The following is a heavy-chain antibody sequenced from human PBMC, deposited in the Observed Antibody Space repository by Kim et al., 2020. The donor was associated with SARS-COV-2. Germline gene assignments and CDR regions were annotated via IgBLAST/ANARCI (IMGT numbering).Heavy chain of an antibody. CDR2: IIPIFGTA. D-gene: IGHD3-10*01. Sequence: SVKVSCKASGGTFSSYAISWVRQAPGQGLEWMGGIIPIFGTANYAQKFQGRVTITADESTSTAYMELSSLRSEDTAVYYCARDYGSGRYTHSVYFDYWGQGTLVTVSS. J-gene: IGHJ4*02. CDR3: ARDYGSGRYTHSVYFDY. V-gene: IGHV1-69*13. CDR1: GGTFSSYA.